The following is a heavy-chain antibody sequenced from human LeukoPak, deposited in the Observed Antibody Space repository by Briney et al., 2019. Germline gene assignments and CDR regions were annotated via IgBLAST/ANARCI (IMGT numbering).Heavy chain of an antibody. D-gene: IGHD1-14*01. Sequence: GGSLRLSCAASGFTFSSYGMHWVRQAPSKGLEWVAVISYDGSNKYYADSVQGRFTISRDNSKNTLYLQMNSLRAEDTAVYYCAKAEGGYYYYGMDVWGQGTTVTVSS. CDR1: GFTFSSYG. V-gene: IGHV3-30*18. J-gene: IGHJ6*02. CDR2: ISYDGSNK. CDR3: AKAEGGYYYYGMDV.